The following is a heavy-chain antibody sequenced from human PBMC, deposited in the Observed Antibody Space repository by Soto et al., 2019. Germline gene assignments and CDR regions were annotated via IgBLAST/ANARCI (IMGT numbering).Heavy chain of an antibody. J-gene: IGHJ4*02. CDR1: GYTIPRYG. CDR3: ARGSGYRYAVDY. D-gene: IGHD3-22*01. CDR2: ISANNGGT. V-gene: IGHV1-18*01. Sequence: QVQLVQSGAVLKKPGASVRVSCKASGYTIPRYGFTWVRQAPGQGLEWMGWISANNGGTNYAQKFQGRVTMTTDTSTSTVYLELRSLSSDDTAVYYCARGSGYRYAVDYWGQGTLVTVSS.